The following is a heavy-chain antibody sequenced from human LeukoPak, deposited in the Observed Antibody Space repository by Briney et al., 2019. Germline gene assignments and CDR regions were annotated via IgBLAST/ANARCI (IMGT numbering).Heavy chain of an antibody. V-gene: IGHV3-23*01. CDR3: AKEVYCGGDCSRWFDP. D-gene: IGHD2-21*02. Sequence: PGGSLRLSCTASGFTFSSHDMSWVRQTPGKGLEWVSGISGSGGSTDYADSVKGRFTISRDNSKDTLYLQMDSLRAEDTAVYYCAKEVYCGGDCSRWFDPWGQGTLVTVSS. J-gene: IGHJ5*02. CDR1: GFTFSSHD. CDR2: ISGSGGST.